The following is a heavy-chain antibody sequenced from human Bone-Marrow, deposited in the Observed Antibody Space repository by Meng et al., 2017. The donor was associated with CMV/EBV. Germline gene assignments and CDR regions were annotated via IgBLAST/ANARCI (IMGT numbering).Heavy chain of an antibody. J-gene: IGHJ3*02. CDR2: IIPIFGTA. Sequence: SVKVSCKASGGTFSSYAISWVRQAPGQGLEWMGGIIPIFGTANYAQKFQGRVTMTRDTSISTAYMELSRLTSDSTAVYYCARDSLSLDAFDIWGQGTLVTVSS. CDR1: GGTFSSYA. CDR3: ARDSLSLDAFDI. V-gene: IGHV1-69*05.